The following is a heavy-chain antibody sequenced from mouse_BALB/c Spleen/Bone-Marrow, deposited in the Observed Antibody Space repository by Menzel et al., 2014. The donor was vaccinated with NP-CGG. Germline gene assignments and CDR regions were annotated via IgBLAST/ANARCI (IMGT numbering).Heavy chain of an antibody. CDR2: IYPGSGST. V-gene: IGHV1S22*01. CDR1: GYTFTSYW. J-gene: IGHJ4*01. D-gene: IGHD2-4*01. Sequence: LQQSGSELVRPGASVKLSCKASGYTFTSYWTHWVKQRPGQGLVWIGNIYPGSGSTNYDEKFKNKATLTVDTSSSAAYMQLRSLTSEDSAVYYCTRGDYPYFPMDYWGQGTSVTVSS. CDR3: TRGDYPYFPMDY.